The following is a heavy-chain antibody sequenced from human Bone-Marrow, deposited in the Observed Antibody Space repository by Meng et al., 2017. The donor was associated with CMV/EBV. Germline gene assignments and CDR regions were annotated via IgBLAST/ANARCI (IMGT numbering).Heavy chain of an antibody. CDR3: ARGPGRQWLTQLDY. CDR2: IRYDGSNK. D-gene: IGHD6-19*01. V-gene: IGHV3-30*02. CDR1: GFTFSSYG. J-gene: IGHJ4*02. Sequence: GESLKISCAASGFTFSSYGMHWVRQAPGKGLEWVAFIRYDGSNKYYADSVKGRFTISRDNSKNTLYLQMNSLRAEDTAVYYCARGPGRQWLTQLDYWGQGTLVTVSS.